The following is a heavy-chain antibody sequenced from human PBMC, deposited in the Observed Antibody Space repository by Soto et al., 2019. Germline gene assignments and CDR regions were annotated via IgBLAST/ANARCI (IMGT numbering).Heavy chain of an antibody. CDR2: SSYDGSDN. CDR1: GFTFNNYG. CDR3: AKDSSEGDLDH. J-gene: IGHJ4*02. D-gene: IGHD1-26*01. V-gene: IGHV3-30*18. Sequence: QVKLVESGGGVVQPGRSLRLSCAASGFTFNNYGMHWVRQAPGKGLEWVAFSSYDGSDNYYADSVKGRFTISRDKARSTLLLQVNGLRAEDTAVYYCAKDSSEGDLDHWGQGTLVTVSS.